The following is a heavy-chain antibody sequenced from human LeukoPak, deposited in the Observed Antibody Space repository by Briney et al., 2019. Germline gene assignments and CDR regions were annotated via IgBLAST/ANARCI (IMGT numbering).Heavy chain of an antibody. CDR1: GGSFNDYF. D-gene: IGHD3-10*01. CDR3: VRAGILWLGDLYITNWFDP. J-gene: IGHJ5*02. Sequence: SETLSLTCAVYGGSFNDYFWSWIRQPPGKGLEGIGEVDHTGTTNHNPSLKSRVTISVDTSKNQFSLNMSSVTAADTAVYYCVRAGILWLGDLYITNWFDPWGQGTLVTVSS. V-gene: IGHV4-34*01. CDR2: VDHTGTT.